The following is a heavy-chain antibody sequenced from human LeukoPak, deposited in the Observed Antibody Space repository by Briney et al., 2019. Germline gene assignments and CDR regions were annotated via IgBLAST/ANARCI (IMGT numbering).Heavy chain of an antibody. J-gene: IGHJ6*02. D-gene: IGHD6-19*01. CDR1: GYTFTSYG. Sequence: ASVKVSCKASGYTFTSYGIRWVRQAPRHGLEWMGWISAYNGNTNYAQKLQGRVTMTTDTSTSTAYMELRSLRSDDTAVYYCARDRSGWYVYGMDVWGQGTTVTVSS. V-gene: IGHV1-18*01. CDR3: ARDRSGWYVYGMDV. CDR2: ISAYNGNT.